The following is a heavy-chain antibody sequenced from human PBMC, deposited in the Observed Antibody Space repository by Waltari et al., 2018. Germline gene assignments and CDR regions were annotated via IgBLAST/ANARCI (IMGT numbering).Heavy chain of an antibody. J-gene: IGHJ5*02. V-gene: IGHV4-34*01. CDR1: GASFSAYY. CDR2: ISHPGNT. CDR3: TRGGNYDFWSHRPFVDP. D-gene: IGHD3-3*01. Sequence: QVQLQQWGAGLLKPSETLSLTCSVSGASFSAYYWGWVRHVPGKGLEWIGQISHPGNTNYNPSLQSRVAISIDTSRNQFSLMVFSVTAADTGLYFCTRGGNYDFWSHRPFVDPWGQGTQVTVSS.